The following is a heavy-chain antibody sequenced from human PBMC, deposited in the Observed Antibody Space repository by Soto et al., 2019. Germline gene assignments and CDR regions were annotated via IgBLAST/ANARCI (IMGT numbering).Heavy chain of an antibody. J-gene: IGHJ6*02. CDR3: ARLLYYDILTGYSPYYYGMDV. D-gene: IGHD3-9*01. CDR2: IDPSDSYT. V-gene: IGHV5-10-1*01. Sequence: GESLKISCKGSGYSFTSYWISWVRQMPGKVLEWMGRIDPSDSYTNYSPSFQGHVTISADKSISTAYLQWSSLKASDTAMYYCARLLYYDILTGYSPYYYGMDVWGQGXTVTVYS. CDR1: GYSFTSYW.